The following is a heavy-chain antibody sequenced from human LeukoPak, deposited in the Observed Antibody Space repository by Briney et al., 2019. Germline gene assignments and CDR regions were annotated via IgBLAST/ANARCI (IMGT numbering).Heavy chain of an antibody. CDR2: INHSGST. J-gene: IGHJ5*02. D-gene: IGHD2-15*01. CDR3: ARDHLAYCSGGSCYPWFDP. Sequence: PSETLSLTCAVYGVSFSGYYWSWIRQPPGKGLEWIGEINHSGSTNYNPSLKSRVTISVDKSKNQFSLKLSSVTAADTAVYYCARDHLAYCSGGSCYPWFDPWGQGTLVTVSS. CDR1: GVSFSGYY. V-gene: IGHV4-34*01.